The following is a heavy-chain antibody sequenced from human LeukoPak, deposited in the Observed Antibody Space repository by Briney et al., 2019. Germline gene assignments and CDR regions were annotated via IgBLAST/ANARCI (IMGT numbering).Heavy chain of an antibody. CDR2: IYTSGST. Sequence: SETLSLTCTVSGGSISSSSYYWGWIRQPPGKGLEWIGRIYTSGSTNHNPSLKSRVTISVDTSKNQFSLKLSSVTAADTAVYYCARSGSYQEINFDYWGQGTLVTVSS. V-gene: IGHV4-39*07. CDR3: ARSGSYQEINFDY. J-gene: IGHJ4*02. CDR1: GGSISSSSYY. D-gene: IGHD1-26*01.